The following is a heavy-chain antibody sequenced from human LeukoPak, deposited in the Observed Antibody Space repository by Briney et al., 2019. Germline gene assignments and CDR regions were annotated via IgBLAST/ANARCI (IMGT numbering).Heavy chain of an antibody. Sequence: KNGESLKISCKGSGHDFTTYWIAWVRQMPGKGLEWMGIIYPGDSDTKYSPSFQGQVTISADKFISTAYLQWSSLKASDTAMYYCASLGGSGTQVRNWFDPWGQGTLVTVSS. CDR3: ASLGGSGTQVRNWFDP. CDR2: IYPGDSDT. CDR1: GHDFTTYW. V-gene: IGHV5-51*01. J-gene: IGHJ5*02. D-gene: IGHD3-10*01.